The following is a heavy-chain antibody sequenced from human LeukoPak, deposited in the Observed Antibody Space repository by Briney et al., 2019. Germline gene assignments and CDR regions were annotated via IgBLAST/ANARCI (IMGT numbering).Heavy chain of an antibody. V-gene: IGHV3-48*03. CDR3: VREGSAYSNFDY. J-gene: IGHJ4*02. CDR2: ISTSGRTV. Sequence: GGSLRLSCAASGFTFNSYVMTWVRQAPGKGLEWVSHISTSGRTVNYADPVKDRFTNSRDNAKNSLFLQMNSLRAGDTAVYYCVREGSAYSNFDYWGQGTLVAVSS. D-gene: IGHD6-13*01. CDR1: GFTFNSYV.